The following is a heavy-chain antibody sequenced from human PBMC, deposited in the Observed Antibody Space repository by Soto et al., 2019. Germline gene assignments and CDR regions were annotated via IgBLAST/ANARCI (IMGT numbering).Heavy chain of an antibody. CDR3: ASGGCSGGTCYLSIVD. CDR2: INNDGDSA. V-gene: IGHV3-74*01. Sequence: EVPLVESGGGLIQPGGSLRLSCAASGFTFSSYWMHWVRQAPGKGLVWVSRINNDGDSANYADSVKGRFTVSRDNAKNTLYLQMNSLRAEDTAVYYCASGGCSGGTCYLSIVDWGQGTLVTVSS. CDR1: GFTFSSYW. J-gene: IGHJ4*02. D-gene: IGHD2-15*01.